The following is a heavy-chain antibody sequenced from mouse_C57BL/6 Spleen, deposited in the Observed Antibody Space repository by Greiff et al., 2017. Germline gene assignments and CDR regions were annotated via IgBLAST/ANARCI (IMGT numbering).Heavy chain of an antibody. CDR3: ARVDWDGYFDY. J-gene: IGHJ2*01. CDR1: GISITTGNYR. CDR2: IYYSGTF. V-gene: IGHV3-5*01. Sequence: EVQLQQSGPGLVKPSQTVFLTCTVTGISITTGNYRWSWIRQFPGNKLEWIGYIYYSGTFTYNPFLTRRTTITRDTPKNQFFLEMNSLTAEDTATYYCARVDWDGYFDYWGQGTTLTGSS. D-gene: IGHD4-1*01.